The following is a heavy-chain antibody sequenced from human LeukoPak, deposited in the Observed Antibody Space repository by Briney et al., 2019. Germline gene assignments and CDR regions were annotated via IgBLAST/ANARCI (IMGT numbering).Heavy chain of an antibody. D-gene: IGHD3/OR15-3a*01. V-gene: IGHV4-34*01. Sequence: SETLSLTCTVSGGSISSYYWSWIRQPPGKGLEWIGEINHSGSTNYNPSLKSRVTISVDTSKNQFSLKLSSVTAADTAVYYCARGRGKYYYLFVGFDPWGQGTLVTVSS. CDR1: GGSISSYY. CDR2: INHSGST. CDR3: ARGRGKYYYLFVGFDP. J-gene: IGHJ5*02.